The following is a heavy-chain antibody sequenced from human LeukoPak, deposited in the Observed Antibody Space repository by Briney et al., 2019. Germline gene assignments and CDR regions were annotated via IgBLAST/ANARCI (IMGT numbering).Heavy chain of an antibody. V-gene: IGHV3-23*01. CDR2: ISGSGGST. CDR1: GFTFSSYA. CDR3: AREGPRGNSQFDY. D-gene: IGHD4-23*01. Sequence: PGGSLRLSCAASGFTFSSYAMSWVRQAPGKGLEWVSAISGSGGSTYYADSVKGRLTISRDNSKDTLFLQMNSLRVEDTAVYYCAREGPRGNSQFDYWGQGTLVTVSS. J-gene: IGHJ4*02.